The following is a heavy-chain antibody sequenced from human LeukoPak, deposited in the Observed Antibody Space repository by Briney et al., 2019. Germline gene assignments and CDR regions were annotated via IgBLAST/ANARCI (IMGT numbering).Heavy chain of an antibody. CDR2: ISASGGNT. J-gene: IGHJ3*02. CDR3: AKDRRRSSWPPDGLDM. CDR1: GFSFINYA. V-gene: IGHV3-23*01. D-gene: IGHD6-13*01. Sequence: PGGSLRLSRAASGFSFINYAQTWVRQAPGKGLECISDISASGGNTYYADSVRGRFTIPRDNSKTTLYLQMNSLRAEDTAVYYCAKDRRRSSWPPDGLDMWGQGTMVTVSP.